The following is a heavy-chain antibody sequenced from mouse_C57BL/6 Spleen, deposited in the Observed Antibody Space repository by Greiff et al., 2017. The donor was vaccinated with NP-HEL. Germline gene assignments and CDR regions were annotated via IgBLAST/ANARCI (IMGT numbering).Heavy chain of an antibody. CDR2: IDPEDGET. CDR3: ARYYGSSRDWYFDV. D-gene: IGHD1-1*01. V-gene: IGHV14-2*01. Sequence: VQLQQSGAELVKPGASVKLSCTASGFTITDYYMHWVKQRPEQGLEWIGRIDPEDGETKYAPKFQGKATITADTSSNTAYLQLSSLTSEDTAVDYWARYYGSSRDWYFDVWGTGTTVTVSS. J-gene: IGHJ1*03. CDR1: GFTITDYY.